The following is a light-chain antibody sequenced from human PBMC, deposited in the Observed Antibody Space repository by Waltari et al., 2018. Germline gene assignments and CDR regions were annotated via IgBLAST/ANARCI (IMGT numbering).Light chain of an antibody. CDR3: QQYGSSPYS. CDR2: GAS. CDR1: QTLNSNY. J-gene: IGKJ2*01. V-gene: IGKV3-20*01. Sequence: EIVLTQSPGTLSLSAGDRATLFCKASQTLNSNYLAWYQQKPGQSPGLLIFGASRRATGIPDRFSGSGSGTDFTLTISRLETEDSALYYCQQYGSSPYSFGQGARVEIK.